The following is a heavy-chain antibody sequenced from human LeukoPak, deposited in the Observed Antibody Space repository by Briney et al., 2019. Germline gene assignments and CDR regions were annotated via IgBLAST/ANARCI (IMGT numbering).Heavy chain of an antibody. V-gene: IGHV3-30*03. D-gene: IGHD3-10*01. Sequence: GESLKISCAASGFIFSSYGMHWVRQAPGKGLEWAAVISYDGSNKHYADSVKGRFTISRDNSKNTLYLQMNSLRAEDTAVYYCALVVYYYGSGSYSPFDYWGQGTLVTVSS. J-gene: IGHJ4*02. CDR2: ISYDGSNK. CDR3: ALVVYYYGSGSYSPFDY. CDR1: GFIFSSYG.